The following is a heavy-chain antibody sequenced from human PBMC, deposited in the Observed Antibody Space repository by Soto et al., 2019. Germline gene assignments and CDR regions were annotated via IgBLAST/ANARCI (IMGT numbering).Heavy chain of an antibody. V-gene: IGHV4-59*01. Sequence: GTLSLTCTVSGGSISSYYWSWIRQPPGKRLEWIGYIYYTGSTNYNPSLKSRVTISIDTSKNQFSLKLSSVTAADTAVYYCAKDSYGSGTDYFYGMDVRGQGTTVTVSS. CDR2: IYYTGST. CDR1: GGSISSYY. D-gene: IGHD3-10*01. J-gene: IGHJ6*02. CDR3: AKDSYGSGTDYFYGMDV.